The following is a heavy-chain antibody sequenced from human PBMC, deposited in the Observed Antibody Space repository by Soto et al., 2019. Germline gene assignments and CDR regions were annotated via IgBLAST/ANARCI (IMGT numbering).Heavy chain of an antibody. Sequence: QVQLVESGGGVVQPGRSLRLSCAASGFTFSSYAMHWVRQAPGKGLEWVAVISYDGSNKYYADSVKGRFTISRDNSKNTLYLQMNSLRAEDTAVYYCARDGAFDIWGQGTMVTVSS. CDR3: ARDGAFDI. CDR1: GFTFSSYA. J-gene: IGHJ3*02. CDR2: ISYDGSNK. V-gene: IGHV3-30-3*01.